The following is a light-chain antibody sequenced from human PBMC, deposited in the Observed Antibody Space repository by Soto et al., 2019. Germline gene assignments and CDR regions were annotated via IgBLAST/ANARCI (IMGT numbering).Light chain of an antibody. J-gene: IGKJ1*01. CDR1: QSINNW. Sequence: DIQMTQSPSTLSASVGDRVTITCRASQSINNWLAWYQQKPGKAPKLLIYKASNLHFGVPSRFSGSGSGTEFTLTISRLQHDDFATYSCQQYDTYWTFGQGTKVEIK. CDR2: KAS. CDR3: QQYDTYWT. V-gene: IGKV1-5*03.